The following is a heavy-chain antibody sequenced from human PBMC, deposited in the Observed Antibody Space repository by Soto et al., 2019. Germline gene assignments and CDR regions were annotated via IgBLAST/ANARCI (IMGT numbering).Heavy chain of an antibody. Sequence: KSSETLSLTCTVSGGSITNYYWSWIRQPPGKGLEWIAYMYYSGSTNYSNPSLKGRVTISVDTSKNQFSLKLSSVTAADTAVYYCARTYCSGDTCYLAFDSWGQGTLVTAPQ. D-gene: IGHD2-15*01. CDR2: MYYSGST. J-gene: IGHJ4*02. CDR3: ARTYCSGDTCYLAFDS. V-gene: IGHV4-59*01. CDR1: GGSITNYY.